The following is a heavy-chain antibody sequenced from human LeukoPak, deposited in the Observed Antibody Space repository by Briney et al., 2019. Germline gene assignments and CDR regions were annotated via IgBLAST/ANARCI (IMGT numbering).Heavy chain of an antibody. CDR1: GYTFTSYG. CDR3: ARAPRSIWTGYYMDV. CDR2: ISAYNGNP. J-gene: IGHJ6*03. D-gene: IGHD6-13*01. Sequence: ASVKVSCKASGYTFTSYGISWVRQAPGQGLEWMGWISAYNGNPNYAQTLQGRVTITTDTSTSTAYMELRGLRSDDTAVYYCARAPRSIWTGYYMDVWGKGTTVTVSS. V-gene: IGHV1-18*01.